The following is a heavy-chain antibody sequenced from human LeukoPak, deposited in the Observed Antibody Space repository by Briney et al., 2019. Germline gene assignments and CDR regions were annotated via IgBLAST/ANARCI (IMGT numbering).Heavy chain of an antibody. V-gene: IGHV4-59*01. J-gene: IGHJ4*02. Sequence: SETLSLTSTVSGGSISIYNWSWLPPTPGQGREWSGYIYDRGSTNYHPLLKSLVSISDDTYNHQFFLKLSAVAAAETAVYYWARVYSSGCYSYYFDYWGQGTLVTVSS. CDR3: ARVYSSGCYSYYFDY. CDR1: GGSISIYN. CDR2: IYDRGST. D-gene: IGHD6-19*01.